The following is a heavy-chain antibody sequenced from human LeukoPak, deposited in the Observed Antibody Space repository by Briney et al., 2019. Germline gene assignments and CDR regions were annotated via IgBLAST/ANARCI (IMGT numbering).Heavy chain of an antibody. J-gene: IGHJ4*02. V-gene: IGHV3-23*01. CDR3: AKDTPSRIDY. Sequence: GGSLRLSCAASGFTFSDYYMSWIRQAPGKGLEWVSHIRVSGGRPYYADSVKGRFTISRDNFKNTLYLQMNSLRDEGTAVYYCAKDTPSRIDYWGQGTLVTVSS. CDR2: IRVSGGRP. CDR1: GFTFSDYY.